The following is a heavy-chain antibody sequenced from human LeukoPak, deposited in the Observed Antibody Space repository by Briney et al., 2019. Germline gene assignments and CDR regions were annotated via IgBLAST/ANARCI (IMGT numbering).Heavy chain of an antibody. Sequence: SVKVSCKASGGTFSSYAISWVRQAPGQGLEWMGRIIPILGIANYAQKFQGRVTITADKSTSTAYMELSSLRSEDTAVYYCARGHYDLRDPVDYWGQGTLVTVSS. CDR3: ARGHYDLRDPVDY. V-gene: IGHV1-69*04. D-gene: IGHD3-3*01. CDR1: GGTFSSYA. J-gene: IGHJ4*02. CDR2: IIPILGIA.